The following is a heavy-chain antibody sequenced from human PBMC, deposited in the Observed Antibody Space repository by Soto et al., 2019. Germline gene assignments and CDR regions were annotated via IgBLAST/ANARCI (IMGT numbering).Heavy chain of an antibody. V-gene: IGHV3-21*01. CDR2: ISSSSSYI. CDR3: ARDGKGWFDP. CDR1: GFTFSSYS. D-gene: IGHD2-15*01. Sequence: EVQLVESGGGLVKPGGSLRLSCASSGFTFSSYSMNWVRQAPGKGLEWVSSISSSSSYIYYADSVKGRFTISRDNAKNSLYLQMNSLRAEDTAVYYCARDGKGWFDPWGQGTLVTVSS. J-gene: IGHJ5*02.